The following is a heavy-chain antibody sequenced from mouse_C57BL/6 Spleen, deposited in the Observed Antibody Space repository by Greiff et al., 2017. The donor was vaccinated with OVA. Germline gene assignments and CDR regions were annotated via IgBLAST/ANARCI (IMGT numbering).Heavy chain of an antibody. CDR1: GFSLTSYG. Sequence: QVQLQQSGPGLVAPSQSLSITCTVSGFSLTSYGVDWVRQSPGKGLEWLGVIWGVGSTNYNSALKSRLSISKDNSKSQVFLKMNSLQTDDTAMYYCASDRDGSPFAYWGQGTLVTVSA. V-gene: IGHV2-6*01. D-gene: IGHD2-3*01. CDR3: ASDRDGSPFAY. J-gene: IGHJ3*01. CDR2: IWGVGST.